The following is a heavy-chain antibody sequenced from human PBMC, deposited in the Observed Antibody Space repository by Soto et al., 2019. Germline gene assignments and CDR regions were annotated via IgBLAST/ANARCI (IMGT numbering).Heavy chain of an antibody. CDR3: ATLKLTTVWGAFDY. V-gene: IGHV1-24*01. J-gene: IGHJ4*02. CDR1: GYTLTELS. Sequence: ASVKVSCKVSGYTLTELSMHWVRQAPGKGLEWMGGFDPEDGETIYAQKFQGRVTMTEDTPTDTAYMELSSLRSEDTAVYYCATLKLTTVWGAFDYWGQGTLVTVSS. D-gene: IGHD4-17*01. CDR2: FDPEDGET.